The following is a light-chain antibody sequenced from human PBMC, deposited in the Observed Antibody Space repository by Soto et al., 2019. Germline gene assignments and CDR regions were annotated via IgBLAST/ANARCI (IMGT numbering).Light chain of an antibody. CDR2: GAS. V-gene: IGKV3-15*01. J-gene: IGKJ3*01. Sequence: EIVMTQSPATLSVSPGERATLSCRASQSVSSNLAWYQQKPGQAPRLLIYGASTRATGIPARFSGSGSGTEFTLAISSLHSEDFAVYYCQQYNNWLPFTFGPGTKVYIK. CDR1: QSVSSN. CDR3: QQYNNWLPFT.